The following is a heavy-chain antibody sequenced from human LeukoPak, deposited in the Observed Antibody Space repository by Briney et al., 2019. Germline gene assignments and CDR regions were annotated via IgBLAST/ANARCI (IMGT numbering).Heavy chain of an antibody. J-gene: IGHJ4*02. CDR1: GFTFSSYS. V-gene: IGHV3-48*01. D-gene: IGHD3-9*01. CDR3: ATLTTGRY. Sequence: GGSLRLSCAASGFTFSSYSMNWVRQAPGKGLEWVSYISSSSSTIYYADSVKGRFTISRDNAKNSLYLQMNSLRAEDTAVYYCATLTTGRYWGQGTLVTVSS. CDR2: ISSSSSTI.